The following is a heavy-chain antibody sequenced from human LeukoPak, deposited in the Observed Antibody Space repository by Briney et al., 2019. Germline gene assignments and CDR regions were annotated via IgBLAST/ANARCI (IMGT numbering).Heavy chain of an antibody. D-gene: IGHD2-15*01. CDR3: GRDALVGYLSFYYMDV. Sequence: SETLSLTCTVSGGPIISHYGTWIRQSPVKGLEWIGDISNSGSTSYNPSLKSRVTISIDTSKNQFSLKLSSVTAADTAVYYCGRDALVGYLSFYYMDVWGKGTTVTVSS. CDR1: GGPIISHY. V-gene: IGHV4-59*11. J-gene: IGHJ6*03. CDR2: ISNSGST.